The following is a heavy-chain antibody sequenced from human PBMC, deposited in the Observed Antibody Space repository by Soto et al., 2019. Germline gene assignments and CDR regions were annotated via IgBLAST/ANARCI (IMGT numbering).Heavy chain of an antibody. J-gene: IGHJ2*01. D-gene: IGHD6-6*01. CDR3: ARDSASYSSSSGSYWFFDL. CDR2: ISSGSATI. Sequence: PGGSLRLSCAASGFTFSSFSMNWVRQAPGKGLEWVSYISSGSATIYYTDSVKGRYTISRDNAKSSLYLQMDSLTDEDTAVYYCARDSASYSSSSGSYWFFDLWGPGTLVTVSS. CDR1: GFTFSSFS. V-gene: IGHV3-48*02.